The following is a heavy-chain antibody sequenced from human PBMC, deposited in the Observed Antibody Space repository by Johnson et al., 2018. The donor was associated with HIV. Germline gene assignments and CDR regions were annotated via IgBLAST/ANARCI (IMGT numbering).Heavy chain of an antibody. J-gene: IGHJ3*02. Sequence: VQLVESGGGLVQPGGSLRLSCGASGFTFSSYAMSWVRQGPGKGLEWVSGISGNSDVTYYADSVKGRVNIFRDNSKNTLYLQMNRLRAEDTAVYYCARVARHDGWWFDAFDIWGQGTMVTVSS. D-gene: IGHD2-15*01. CDR2: ISGNSDVT. CDR3: ARVARHDGWWFDAFDI. CDR1: GFTFSSYA. V-gene: IGHV3-23*04.